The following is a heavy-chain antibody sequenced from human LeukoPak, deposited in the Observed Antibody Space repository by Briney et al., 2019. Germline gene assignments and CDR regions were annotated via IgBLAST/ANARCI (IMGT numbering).Heavy chain of an antibody. J-gene: IGHJ4*02. CDR2: INPDSGGT. V-gene: IGHV1-2*02. CDR3: ARERDGSHYPGDY. D-gene: IGHD1-26*01. CDR1: EYTFTGYY. Sequence: GASVKVSCKASEYTFTGYYMHGVRQAPGQGLEWLGYINPDSGGTNYAQKFQDRVTMTTDTSISTAYMELRRLTFDDTAVYYCARERDGSHYPGDYWGQGTLVTVSS.